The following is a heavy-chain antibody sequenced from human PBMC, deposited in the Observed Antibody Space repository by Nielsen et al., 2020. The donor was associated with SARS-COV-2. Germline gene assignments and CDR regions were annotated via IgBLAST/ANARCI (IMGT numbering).Heavy chain of an antibody. D-gene: IGHD3-10*01. Sequence: WIRQPPGKGLEYVSTVSSNGGSTYYGNSVKGRFTISRDNSKNTLYLQMNSLRAEDTAVYYCAKAESLWFGELSFYYYGMDVWGQGTTVTVSS. V-gene: IGHV3-64*01. J-gene: IGHJ6*02. CDR3: AKAESLWFGELSFYYYGMDV. CDR2: VSSNGGST.